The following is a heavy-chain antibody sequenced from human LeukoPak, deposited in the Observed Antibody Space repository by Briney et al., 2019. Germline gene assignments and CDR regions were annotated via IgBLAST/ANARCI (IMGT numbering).Heavy chain of an antibody. Sequence: ASVKVSCKASGDTLTGYYIHWVRQAPGQGLEWMGGINPNSGDTSSAQHFQGRVTMTRHTSISTAYMELSRLRSDDTAVYYCAPSSYSSLSSFYWGQGTLVTVSS. CDR3: APSSYSSLSSFY. CDR1: GDTLTGYY. V-gene: IGHV1-2*02. D-gene: IGHD6-13*01. CDR2: INPNSGDT. J-gene: IGHJ4*02.